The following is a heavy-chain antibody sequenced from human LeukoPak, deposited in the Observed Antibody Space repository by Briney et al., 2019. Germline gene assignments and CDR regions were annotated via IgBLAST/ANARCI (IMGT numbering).Heavy chain of an antibody. V-gene: IGHV3-23*01. CDR2: ISGSGGDT. Sequence: GSLRLSCAASGFTFSNYAMSWVRQAPGKGLEWVSAISGSGGDTYYADSVKGRFTISSDNSKNTLYLHMNSLRAEDTAVYYCAKRYNTLTSYYSHCDYWGQGTLVTVSS. J-gene: IGHJ4*02. CDR1: GFTFSNYA. CDR3: AKRYNTLTSYYSHCDY. D-gene: IGHD3-9*01.